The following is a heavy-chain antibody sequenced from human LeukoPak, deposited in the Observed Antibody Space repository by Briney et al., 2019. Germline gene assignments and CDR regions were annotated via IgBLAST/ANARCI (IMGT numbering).Heavy chain of an antibody. Sequence: SGGSLRLSCTASGFTFSSYSMNWVRQAPGRGLEWVSYIRSSGSTIYYADSVKGRFTISRDNAKNTLYLQMNSLRAEDTAVYYCARFSVTTDAFDIWGQGTMVTVSS. CDR2: IRSSGSTI. J-gene: IGHJ3*02. CDR1: GFTFSSYS. D-gene: IGHD4-17*01. V-gene: IGHV3-48*04. CDR3: ARFSVTTDAFDI.